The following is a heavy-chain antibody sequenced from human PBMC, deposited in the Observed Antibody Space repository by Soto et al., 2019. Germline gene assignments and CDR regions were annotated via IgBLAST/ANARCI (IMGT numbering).Heavy chain of an antibody. CDR2: ISKSGDST. CDR1: GVTFTSYA. Sequence: EVQLLESGGGLVQPGGSLRLSCAASGVTFTSYAMTWVRQVPGEGLQWVSSISKSGDSTYYADSVKGRFTTSRDNSKNTLYLLMHSLRAEDTAIYYCAKGTFGFDYWGQGTLVTVSS. J-gene: IGHJ4*02. CDR3: AKGTFGFDY. V-gene: IGHV3-23*01. D-gene: IGHD1-7*01.